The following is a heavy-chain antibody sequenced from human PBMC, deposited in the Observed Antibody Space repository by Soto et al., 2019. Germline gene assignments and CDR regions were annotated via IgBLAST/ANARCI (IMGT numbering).Heavy chain of an antibody. CDR3: ASSKSSGWKGFEY. Sequence: SETLSLPCTVSGGPISSGGYYWSWIRQHPGKGLEWIGYIYYSGRTYYNPSLKSRVTISVDTSKNQFSLKLSSVTAADTAVHYCASSKSSGWKGFEYWGQATVVTV. J-gene: IGHJ4*02. V-gene: IGHV4-31*03. D-gene: IGHD6-19*01. CDR2: IYYSGRT. CDR1: GGPISSGGYY.